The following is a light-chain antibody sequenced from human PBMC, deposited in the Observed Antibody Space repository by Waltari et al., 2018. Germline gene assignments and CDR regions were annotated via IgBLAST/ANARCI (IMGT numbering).Light chain of an antibody. J-gene: IGLJ2*01. Sequence: QSALTQPPSVSGSPGQSVSISCTGTSSDVDIYHRVSWYQQPPGTAPKLIIYEVTNQPSGVPDRFSGSKSCSTAFLTISGLQAVDEADYYFSLYTPSRTWVFGGCTRLPVL. CDR1: SSDVDIYHR. CDR2: EVT. CDR3: SLYTPSRTWV. V-gene: IGLV2-18*01.